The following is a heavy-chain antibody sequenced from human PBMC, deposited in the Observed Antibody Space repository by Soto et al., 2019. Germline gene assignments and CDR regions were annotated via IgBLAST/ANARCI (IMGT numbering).Heavy chain of an antibody. CDR2: ISSSSSYI. Sequence: GGSLRLSCAASGFTFSSYSMNWVRQAPGKGLEWVSSISSSSSYIYYADSVKGRFTISRDNAKNSLYLQMNSLRAEDTAVYYCARAAGVVRGVTLKGEFDYWGQGTLVTVSS. V-gene: IGHV3-21*01. CDR1: GFTFSSYS. D-gene: IGHD3-10*01. CDR3: ARAAGVVRGVTLKGEFDY. J-gene: IGHJ4*02.